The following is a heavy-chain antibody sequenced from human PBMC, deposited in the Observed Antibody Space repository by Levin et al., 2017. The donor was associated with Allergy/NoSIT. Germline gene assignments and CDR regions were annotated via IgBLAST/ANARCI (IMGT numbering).Heavy chain of an antibody. CDR1: GFTFTNAW. Sequence: GGSLRLSCAASGFTFTNAWMNWVRQTPGKGLEWVGRIKSKIDGGPTDYAAPVKDRFSISRDDSKNTLYLQMNSLKTDDSAVYYCTTERDYGDFFNCFDSWGQGTLVTVSS. V-gene: IGHV3-15*07. CDR2: IKSKIDGGPT. J-gene: IGHJ5*01. CDR3: TTERDYGDFFNCFDS. D-gene: IGHD4-17*01.